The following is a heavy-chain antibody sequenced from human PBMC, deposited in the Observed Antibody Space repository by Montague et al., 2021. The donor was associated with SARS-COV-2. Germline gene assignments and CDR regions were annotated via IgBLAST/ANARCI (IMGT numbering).Heavy chain of an antibody. Sequence: SETLSLTCTVSGGSISSSSYYWGWIRQPPGKGLEWIGSIYYSGSTYYXXXLESRVTISVDTSKNQFSLKQRSVTAADTAVYYCARQGDQLLLEYWFDPWGQGTLVTVSS. CDR3: ARQGDQLLLEYWFDP. J-gene: IGHJ5*02. CDR1: GGSISSSSYY. V-gene: IGHV4-39*01. D-gene: IGHD2-2*01. CDR2: IYYSGST.